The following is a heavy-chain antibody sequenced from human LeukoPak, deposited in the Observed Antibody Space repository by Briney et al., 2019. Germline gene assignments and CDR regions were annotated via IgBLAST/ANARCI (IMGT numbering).Heavy chain of an antibody. J-gene: IGHJ4*02. CDR3: AKEEDIVIVTAAPFDY. V-gene: IGHV3-33*06. CDR2: IWYDGSNQ. Sequence: SCKASGYTFTGYYMHWVRQAAGRGLEWVAVIWYDGSNQNYADSVKGRFTISRDNAKNTLYLQMNSLRDEDTAVYYCAKEEDIVIVTAAPFDYWGQGTLVTVSS. CDR1: GYTFTGYY. D-gene: IGHD2-2*01.